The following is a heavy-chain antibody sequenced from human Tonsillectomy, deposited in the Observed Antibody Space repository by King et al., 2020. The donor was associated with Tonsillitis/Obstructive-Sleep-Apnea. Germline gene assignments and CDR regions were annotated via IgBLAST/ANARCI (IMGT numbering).Heavy chain of an antibody. CDR1: GVSINSSY. CDR3: ARDYYYDYGSVYYYYGLDV. J-gene: IGHJ6*02. D-gene: IGHD4-17*01. Sequence: VPLQESGPGLVKPSETLSLTCTVSGVSINSSYWGWIRQPPGKGLEWIGSIYYGGSTNYHPSLRNRVTISLDTSKSHFSLRLTSVTAADTAVYYCARDYYYDYGSVYYYYGLDVWGQGTTVTVSS. V-gene: IGHV4-59*01. CDR2: IYYGGST.